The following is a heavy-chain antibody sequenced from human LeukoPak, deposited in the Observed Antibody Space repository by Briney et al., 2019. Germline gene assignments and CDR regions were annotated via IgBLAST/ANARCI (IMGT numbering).Heavy chain of an antibody. CDR1: GDSAPTISIG. CDR3: AVERAEYHCDMDV. CDR2: TYYSSKWSY. J-gene: IGHJ6*02. D-gene: IGHD1-1*01. Sequence: SQTHSLTCAISGDSAPTISIGWDWIRLSPSRGHEWLGMTYYSSKWSYEYALSEKYRIHINPDPSNSHLSLQLNRVAPEDTAVYYFAVERAEYHCDMDVWGQGTAVTLPS. V-gene: IGHV6-1*01.